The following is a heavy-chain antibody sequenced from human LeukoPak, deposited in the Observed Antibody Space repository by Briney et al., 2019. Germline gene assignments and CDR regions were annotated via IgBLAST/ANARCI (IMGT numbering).Heavy chain of an antibody. CDR3: AKISTVTDNFGH. D-gene: IGHD4-17*01. CDR2: IDSSGSYT. J-gene: IGHJ4*02. CDR1: GFAFGNYA. Sequence: GGSLRLSCAASGFAFGNYAMGWVRQAPGKGLEWVSSIDSSGSYTPSADSVKGRFTISRDNFENTLYLQMNSLRAEDTAVYFCAKISTVTDNFGHWGQGTLVTVSP. V-gene: IGHV3-23*01.